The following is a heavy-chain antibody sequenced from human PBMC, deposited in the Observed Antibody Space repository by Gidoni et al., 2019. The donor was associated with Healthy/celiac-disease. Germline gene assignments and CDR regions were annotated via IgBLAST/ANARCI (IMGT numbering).Heavy chain of an antibody. D-gene: IGHD6-13*01. J-gene: IGHJ4*02. V-gene: IGHV4-39*01. CDR1: GGSISSSSYY. CDR2: IYYSGST. CDR3: ARRRRGVGQLGP. Sequence: QLQLQESGPGLVKPSVTLSLTCTVSGGSISSSSYYWGWIRQPPGKGLEGIGSIYYSGSTYYNPSLKSRVTISVDTSKNQFSLKLSSVTAADTAVYYCARRRRGVGQLGPWGQGTLVTVSS.